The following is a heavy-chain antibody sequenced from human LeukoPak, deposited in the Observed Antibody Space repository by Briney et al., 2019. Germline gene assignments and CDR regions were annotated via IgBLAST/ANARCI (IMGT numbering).Heavy chain of an antibody. Sequence: GESLKISCKGSGYSFTSYWIGWVRQMPGKGLEWVANIKQDGSEKYYVSSVKGRFAISRDNAKNSLYLQMNSLRAEDTAIYFCAREDDWNYEDYWGQGTLVTVSS. CDR2: IKQDGSEK. V-gene: IGHV3-7*05. D-gene: IGHD1-7*01. J-gene: IGHJ4*02. CDR1: GYSFTSYW. CDR3: AREDDWNYEDY.